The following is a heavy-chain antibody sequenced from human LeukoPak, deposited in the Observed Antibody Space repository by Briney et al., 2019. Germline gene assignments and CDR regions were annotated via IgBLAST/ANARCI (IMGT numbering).Heavy chain of an antibody. CDR1: GFTFSSYA. D-gene: IGHD6-13*01. J-gene: IGHJ5*02. CDR2: ISGSGGST. Sequence: GGSLRLSCAASGFTFSSYAMSWVRQAPGKGLEWVSAISGSGGSTYYADSVKGRFTISRDNSKNTLYLQMNSLRAKDTAVYYCAKDRAAAGLVNWFDPWGQGTLVTVSS. CDR3: AKDRAAAGLVNWFDP. V-gene: IGHV3-23*01.